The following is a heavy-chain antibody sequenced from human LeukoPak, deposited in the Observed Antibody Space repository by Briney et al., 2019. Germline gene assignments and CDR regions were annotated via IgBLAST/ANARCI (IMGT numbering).Heavy chain of an antibody. V-gene: IGHV3-7*01. CDR1: GFTFSSYW. CDR3: AIGLLWFGDPYAFDI. CDR2: IKQDGSEK. D-gene: IGHD3-10*01. J-gene: IGHJ3*02. Sequence: PGGSLRLSCAASGFTFSSYWMSWVRQAPGKGLEWVANIKQDGSEKYYVDSVKGRFTISRDNAKNSLYLQMNSLRAEDTAVYYCAIGLLWFGDPYAFDITGPRTMVTVSS.